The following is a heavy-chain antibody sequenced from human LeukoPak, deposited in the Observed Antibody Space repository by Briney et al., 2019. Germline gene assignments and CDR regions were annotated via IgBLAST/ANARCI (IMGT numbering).Heavy chain of an antibody. CDR2: IIPIFGTA. J-gene: IGHJ4*02. CDR1: GDTFSSYA. V-gene: IGHV1-69*13. Sequence: ASVKVSCKASGDTFSSYAISWVRQAPGQGLEWMGGIIPIFGTANYAQKFQGRVTITADESTSTAYMELSSLRSEDTAVYYCARDPHYGGNSPPLGYWGQGTLVSVSS. CDR3: ARDPHYGGNSPPLGY. D-gene: IGHD4-23*01.